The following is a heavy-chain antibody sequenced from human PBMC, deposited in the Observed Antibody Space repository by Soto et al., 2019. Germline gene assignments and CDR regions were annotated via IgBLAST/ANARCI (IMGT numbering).Heavy chain of an antibody. CDR3: ARDEIRFSWAYGMDV. J-gene: IGHJ6*02. CDR2: ISYDGSNK. Sequence: QVQLEESGGGVVQPGRSLRLSCAASGFTFSRYAMHWVRQAPGKGLEWVAVISYDGSNKYYADSVKGRFTISRDNSKNTLYLQMNSLRAEDTAVYYCARDEIRFSWAYGMDVWGQGTTVTVSS. V-gene: IGHV3-30-3*01. CDR1: GFTFSRYA. D-gene: IGHD3-3*01.